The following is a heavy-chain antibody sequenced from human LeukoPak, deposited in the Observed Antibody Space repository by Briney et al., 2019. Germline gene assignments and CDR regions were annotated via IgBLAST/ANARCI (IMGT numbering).Heavy chain of an antibody. CDR3: ARAGLGSMDV. D-gene: IGHD3-10*01. CDR2: IIPIFGIA. V-gene: IGHV1-69*04. CDR1: GGTFSSYA. Sequence: SVKVSCKASGGTFSSYAISWVRQAPGQGLEWMGRIIPIFGIANYAQKFQGRVTITADKSTSTAYMELSSLRSEDSAVYYCARAGLGSMDVWGQGTTVTVSS. J-gene: IGHJ6*02.